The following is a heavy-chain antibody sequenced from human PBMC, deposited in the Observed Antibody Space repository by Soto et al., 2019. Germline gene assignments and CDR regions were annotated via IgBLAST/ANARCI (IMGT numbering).Heavy chain of an antibody. CDR1: GFTFRDYW. CDR2: ITQDGSDR. Sequence: EVQLVESGGGLVQPGGSLRLSCAASGFTFRDYWMSCVRQAPGKGLGWVANITQDGSDRYHVDSVKVRFTISRDNAKNSLYLQMNSLRADDTAMYYCARACHRSQCPYYFDLWGQGILVTVSS. CDR3: ARACHRSQCPYYFDL. J-gene: IGHJ4*02. D-gene: IGHD3-10*01. V-gene: IGHV3-7*01.